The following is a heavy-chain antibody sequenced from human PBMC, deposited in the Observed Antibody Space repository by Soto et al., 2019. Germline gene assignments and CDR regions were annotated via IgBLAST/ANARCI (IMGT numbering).Heavy chain of an antibody. CDR3: ARRPKSWNYFLYHFDY. V-gene: IGHV1-3*01. J-gene: IGHJ4*02. CDR2: INAGNANT. Sequence: QVQLVQSGAEVKKPGASVKVSCKASGYTFTNYAIHWVRQAPGQRLEWMGWINAGNANTKYSQKFQDRVTITGDTSESTTYMDLSRLRSEDTAVYYCARRPKSWNYFLYHFDYWGQGTLVTVSS. CDR1: GYTFTNYA. D-gene: IGHD1-7*01.